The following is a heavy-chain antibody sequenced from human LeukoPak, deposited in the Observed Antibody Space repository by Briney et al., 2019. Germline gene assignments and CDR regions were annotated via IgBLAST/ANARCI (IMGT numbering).Heavy chain of an antibody. CDR3: ARWRHSSGYYYDD. J-gene: IGHJ4*02. D-gene: IGHD3-22*01. Sequence: PGGSLRLSCAASGFTFSSYTMHWVRQAPGKGLEYVSASSNGGSTYYANSVKGRFTISRDNSKNTLYLQMGSLRAEDMAVYYCARWRHSSGYYYDDWGQGTLVTVSS. V-gene: IGHV3-64*01. CDR1: GFTFSSYT. CDR2: SSNGGST.